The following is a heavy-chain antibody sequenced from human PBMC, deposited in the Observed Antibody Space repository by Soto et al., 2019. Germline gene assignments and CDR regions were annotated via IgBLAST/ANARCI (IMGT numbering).Heavy chain of an antibody. CDR2: INTDGSST. CDR3: ARSPGGYYID. V-gene: IGHV3-74*01. CDR1: GFSFISYW. J-gene: IGHJ3*01. Sequence: GGSLRLSCADSGFSFISYWMHWVRQGPGKGLVWVSRINTDGSSTNYADSVKGRFTISRDNAKNTVYLQMNSLRAEDTAVYYCARSPGGYYIDWGQGTMVTVSS. D-gene: IGHD3-9*01.